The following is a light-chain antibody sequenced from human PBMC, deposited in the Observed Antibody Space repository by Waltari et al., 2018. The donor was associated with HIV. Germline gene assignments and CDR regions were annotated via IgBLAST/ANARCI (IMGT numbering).Light chain of an antibody. Sequence: QYALTQPASVSGSPGQSITVSGTGTSTAVGRYPFVSWHQQHPGKAPKLMIYEVSKRPSGVSNRFSGSKSGNTASLTISGLQAEDEADYYCCSYAGSSTYVFGTGTKVTVL. CDR2: EVS. J-gene: IGLJ1*01. V-gene: IGLV2-23*02. CDR1: STAVGRYPF. CDR3: CSYAGSSTYV.